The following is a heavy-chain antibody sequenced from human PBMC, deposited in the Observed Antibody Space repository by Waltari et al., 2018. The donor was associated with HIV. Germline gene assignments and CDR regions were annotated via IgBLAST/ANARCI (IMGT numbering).Heavy chain of an antibody. V-gene: IGHV1-2*02. CDR2: INPNSGGT. CDR3: ARVFRGTVNYFDSRLGH. J-gene: IGHJ5*02. Sequence: QVQLVQSGAEVKKPGASVKVSCTASGYTFSDYYIQWVRQAPGQGLEWMGWINPNSGGTRYAEKFQGRVTMTRDTSISTAYMELSRLRFDDTAVYYCARVFRGTVNYFDSRLGHWGQGTLVTVSS. D-gene: IGHD3-22*01. CDR1: GYTFSDYY.